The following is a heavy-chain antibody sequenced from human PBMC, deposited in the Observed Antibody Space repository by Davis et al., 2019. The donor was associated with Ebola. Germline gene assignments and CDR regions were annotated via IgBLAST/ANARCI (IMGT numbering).Heavy chain of an antibody. Sequence: GGSLRLSCKGSGYSFTSYWIAWVRQMPGKGLECMGIIYPGDSETRYSPSFQGQVTISADKSITTAYLQWSSLKASDTAMYYCASLRRTITGMDDGFDIWGQGTMVTVSS. CDR1: GYSFTSYW. V-gene: IGHV5-51*01. CDR2: IYPGDSET. D-gene: IGHD2-8*02. CDR3: ASLRRTITGMDDGFDI. J-gene: IGHJ3*02.